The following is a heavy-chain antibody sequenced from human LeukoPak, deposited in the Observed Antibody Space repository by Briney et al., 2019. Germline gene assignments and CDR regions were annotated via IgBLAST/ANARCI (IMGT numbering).Heavy chain of an antibody. CDR3: VSDLMGAPGY. CDR2: LNTDGRSS. J-gene: IGHJ4*02. V-gene: IGHV3-74*01. D-gene: IGHD1-26*01. CDR1: GFTFSSYR. Sequence: GGSLTLSCAASGFTFSSYRMHWLRQAPGQGLVWVSRLNTDGRSSNYADSVKVRFTIYRDNAKNTLYLQMNSLRAEDTAVYYCVSDLMGAPGYWGQGTLVTVSS.